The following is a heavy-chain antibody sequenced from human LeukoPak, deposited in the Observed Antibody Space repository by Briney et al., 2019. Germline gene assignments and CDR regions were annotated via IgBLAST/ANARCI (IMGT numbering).Heavy chain of an antibody. J-gene: IGHJ3*02. Sequence: SHTLQLICAISGDRVSSNRATWNWIRQSPSRGLEWLGRTYYRSKWYYDYVVSVRSRITINPDTPQNQFSLQLNSVTHEDTAVYYCARDKAVSGARGAFDMWGQGTTVTVSS. V-gene: IGHV6-1*01. CDR2: TYYRSKWYY. D-gene: IGHD4-11*01. CDR1: GDRVSSNRAT. CDR3: ARDKAVSGARGAFDM.